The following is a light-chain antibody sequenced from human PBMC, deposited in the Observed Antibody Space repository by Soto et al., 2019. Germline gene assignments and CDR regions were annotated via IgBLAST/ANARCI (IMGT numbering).Light chain of an antibody. Sequence: EIVMTQSPATLSVSPGERATLSCRASQSVSSSLAWYQQNPGQAPRLLIHGASTRATGVPARFSGSGSGTEFTLTISSLQSEDFAVYYCQQYYNWPPITFGQGTRLEIK. J-gene: IGKJ5*01. CDR1: QSVSSS. CDR2: GAS. CDR3: QQYYNWPPIT. V-gene: IGKV3-15*01.